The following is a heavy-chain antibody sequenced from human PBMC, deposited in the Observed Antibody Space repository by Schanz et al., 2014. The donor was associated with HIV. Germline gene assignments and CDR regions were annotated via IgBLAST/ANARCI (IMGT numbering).Heavy chain of an antibody. Sequence: EVQLLESGGGLEQPGGSLRLSCAASGFNFNNYAMTWVRQAPGKGLEWVSTISGSGGSPYYADSVKGRFTISRDNSKSTLYLQMTTLRTEDTAVYYCAKPEYDSSGNSQSHFDYWGQGTLVTVSS. V-gene: IGHV3-23*01. D-gene: IGHD3-22*01. CDR3: AKPEYDSSGNSQSHFDY. CDR1: GFNFNNYA. CDR2: ISGSGGSP. J-gene: IGHJ4*02.